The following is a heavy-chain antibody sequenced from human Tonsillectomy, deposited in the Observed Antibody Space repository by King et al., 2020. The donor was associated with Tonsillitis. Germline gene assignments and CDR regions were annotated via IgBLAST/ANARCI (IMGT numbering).Heavy chain of an antibody. J-gene: IGHJ4*02. CDR3: ARMSEYNYGYTFDY. Sequence: VQLQESGPGLVKPSETLSLTCAVSSHSISSGFYWGWIRQPPGKGLQWIGSIYHSGRTYYNPSLKSRVTISVDTSKNQFSLKLSSVSAADTAVYYCARMSEYNYGYTFDYWGQGTLVTVSS. CDR1: SHSISSGFY. D-gene: IGHD5-18*01. V-gene: IGHV4-38-2*01. CDR2: IYHSGRT.